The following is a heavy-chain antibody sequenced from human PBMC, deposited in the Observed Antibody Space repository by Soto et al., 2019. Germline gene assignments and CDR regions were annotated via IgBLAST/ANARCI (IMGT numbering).Heavy chain of an antibody. V-gene: IGHV1-69*01. CDR3: ARDRDDYGSGNYYNRIDF. CDR2: FIPIFGTP. J-gene: IGHJ4*02. CDR1: GGIFSTYA. Sequence: QVQVIQSGAEVKKPGSSVKVSCQASGGIFSTYAISWLRQAPGQGLEWMGGFIPIFGTPNYAQYFQGRVTITADESTSTAYMELSGLRSEDTAVYYCARDRDDYGSGNYYNRIDFWGQGTLVTVSS. D-gene: IGHD3-10*01.